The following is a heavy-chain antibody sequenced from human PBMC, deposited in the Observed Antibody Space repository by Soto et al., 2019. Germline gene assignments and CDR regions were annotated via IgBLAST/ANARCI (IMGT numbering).Heavy chain of an antibody. Sequence: QVQLVQSGAEEKKPGASVKVSCKASGYTFTSYAMHWVRQAPGQRLEWMGWINAGNGNTKYSQKFQGRVTITRETSASTAYMELSSLRSDDTAVYYCARGGGWYVWFDPWGQGTLATVSS. J-gene: IGHJ5*02. CDR1: GYTFTSYA. D-gene: IGHD6-19*01. CDR3: ARGGGWYVWFDP. V-gene: IGHV1-3*05. CDR2: INAGNGNT.